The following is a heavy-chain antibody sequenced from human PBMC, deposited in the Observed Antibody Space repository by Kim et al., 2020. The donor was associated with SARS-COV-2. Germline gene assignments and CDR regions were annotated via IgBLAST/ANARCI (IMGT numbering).Heavy chain of an antibody. V-gene: IGHV3-15*01. D-gene: IGHD3-3*01. CDR3: TTVKPRFLEWLLGSAHFDY. Sequence: GGSLRLSCAASGFTFSNAWMSWVRQAPGKGLEWVGRIKSKTDGGTTDYAAPVKGRFTISRDDSKNTLYLQMNSLKTEDTAVYYCTTVKPRFLEWLLGSAHFDYWGQGTLVTVSS. CDR1: GFTFSNAW. CDR2: IKSKTDGGTT. J-gene: IGHJ4*02.